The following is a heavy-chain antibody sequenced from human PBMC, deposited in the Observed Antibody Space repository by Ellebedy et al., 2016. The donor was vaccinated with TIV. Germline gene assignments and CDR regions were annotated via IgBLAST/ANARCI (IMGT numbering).Heavy chain of an antibody. CDR1: GGSINSGGYY. CDR3: ATGNQWDQLLVY. V-gene: IGHV4-31*03. J-gene: IGHJ4*02. D-gene: IGHD1-26*01. Sequence: MPSETLSLTCTASGGSINSGGYYWSWMRQYPGKGLEWIGYIYYSGSTYYNPSLKSRVTISLDTSTNQFSLNLSSVTAADTAVHYCATGNQWDQLLVYWGQGTLVTVSS. CDR2: IYYSGST.